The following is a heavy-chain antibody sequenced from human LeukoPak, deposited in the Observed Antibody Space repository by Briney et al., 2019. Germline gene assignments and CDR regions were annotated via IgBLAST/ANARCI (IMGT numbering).Heavy chain of an antibody. CDR3: ARDLVGAIADAFDM. V-gene: IGHV3-21*01. J-gene: IGHJ3*02. D-gene: IGHD1-26*01. Sequence: PGGSLRLSCAASGFTFNTYSMNWVRQAPGKGLDWVSSISSGGDSIFYADSVRDRFTISRDNAKNSLYLQMNSLRAEDTAVYYCARDLVGAIADAFDMWGQGTMVTVSS. CDR1: GFTFNTYS. CDR2: ISSGGDSI.